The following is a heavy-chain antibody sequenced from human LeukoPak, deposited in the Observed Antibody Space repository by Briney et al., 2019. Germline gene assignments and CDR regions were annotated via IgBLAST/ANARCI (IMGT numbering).Heavy chain of an antibody. CDR2: IKEDGSET. V-gene: IGHV3-7*01. CDR1: GFTFTNYW. CDR3: ARDSPPLDY. J-gene: IGHJ4*02. Sequence: GGSLRLSCAASGFTFTNYWMSWVRQAPGKGLEWVAYIKEDGSETKYVDSVKGRFIISRDNAKKSLYLYMNNLRAEDTAVYYCARDSPPLDYWGQGTLVTVSS.